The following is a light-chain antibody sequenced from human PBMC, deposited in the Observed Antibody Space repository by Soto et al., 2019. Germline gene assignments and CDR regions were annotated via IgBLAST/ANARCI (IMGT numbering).Light chain of an antibody. Sequence: EIVMTQSPATLSVSPGERATLSCRASQSVSSNLAWYQQKPGQAPRLLIYGASTRATGIPARFSGSGSGTEFTLTISSLQSEDFAVYYCQQFGVFGGGTKVEIK. CDR1: QSVSSN. CDR3: QQFGV. CDR2: GAS. J-gene: IGKJ4*01. V-gene: IGKV3-15*01.